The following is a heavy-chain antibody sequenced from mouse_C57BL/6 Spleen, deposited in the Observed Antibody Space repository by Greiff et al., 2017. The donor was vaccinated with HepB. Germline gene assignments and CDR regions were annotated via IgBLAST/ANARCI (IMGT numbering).Heavy chain of an antibody. CDR2: INSSSGYT. Sequence: VQLVESGAELARPGASVKMSCKASGYTFTSYTMHWVKQRPGQGLEWIGYINSSSGYTKYNQKFKDKATLTADKSSSTAYMQLSSLTSEDSAVYYCARSGSSGYVNYWGQGTTLTVSS. V-gene: IGHV1-4*01. CDR3: ARSGSSGYVNY. D-gene: IGHD3-2*02. CDR1: GYTFTSYT. J-gene: IGHJ2*01.